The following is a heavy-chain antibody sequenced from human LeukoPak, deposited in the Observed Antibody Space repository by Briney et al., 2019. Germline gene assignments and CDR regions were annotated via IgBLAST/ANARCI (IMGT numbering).Heavy chain of an antibody. CDR1: GFTFSSYS. J-gene: IGHJ4*02. CDR2: ISSSSSTI. Sequence: GGSLRLSCAASGFTFSSYSMNWVRQAPGKGLEWVSYISSSSSTIYYADSVKGRFTISRDNAKNSLYLQMNSLRAEDTAVYYCARGHWSGYFFSDYWGQGTLVTVSS. CDR3: ARGHWSGYFFSDY. V-gene: IGHV3-48*01. D-gene: IGHD3-3*01.